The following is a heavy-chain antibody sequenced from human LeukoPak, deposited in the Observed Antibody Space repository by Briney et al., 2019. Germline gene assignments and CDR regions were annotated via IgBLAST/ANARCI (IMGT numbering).Heavy chain of an antibody. Sequence: GGSLRLSCAASGFTFSSYAMHWVRQAPGKGLEWVAVISYDGSNKYYADSVKGRFTISRDNSKNTLYLQMNSLRAEDTAVYYRARVSGSSGWYGGYYFDYWGQGTLVTVSS. J-gene: IGHJ4*02. CDR1: GFTFSSYA. CDR2: ISYDGSNK. V-gene: IGHV3-30-3*01. CDR3: ARVSGSSGWYGGYYFDY. D-gene: IGHD6-19*01.